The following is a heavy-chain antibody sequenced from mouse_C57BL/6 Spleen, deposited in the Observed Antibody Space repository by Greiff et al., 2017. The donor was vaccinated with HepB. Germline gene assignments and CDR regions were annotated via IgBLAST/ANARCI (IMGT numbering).Heavy chain of an antibody. V-gene: IGHV1-72*01. CDR3: ARSGGNYDGDYAMDY. CDR2: IDPKSGGT. J-gene: IGHJ4*01. D-gene: IGHD2-4*01. CDR1: GYTFTSYW. Sequence: QVQLKQPGAELVKPGASVKLSCKASGYTFTSYWMHWVKQRPGRGLEWIGRIDPKSGGTKYNEKFKSKATLTVDKPSSTAYMQLSSLTSEDSAVYYCARSGGNYDGDYAMDYWGQGTSVTVSS.